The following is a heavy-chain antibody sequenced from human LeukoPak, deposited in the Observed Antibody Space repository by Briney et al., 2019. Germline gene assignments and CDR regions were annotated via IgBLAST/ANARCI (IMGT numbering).Heavy chain of an antibody. D-gene: IGHD3-10*01. CDR1: GYTFTNYD. CDR2: MNPTSGNT. Sequence: ASVKVSCKASGYTFTNYDINWVRQATGQGLEWMGWMNPTSGNTGYAQKFQGRVTMTRTTSISTAYMELSSLTSEDTAVYYCARNLIMVRGVIGGYWGQGTLVTVSS. V-gene: IGHV1-8*01. CDR3: ARNLIMVRGVIGGY. J-gene: IGHJ4*02.